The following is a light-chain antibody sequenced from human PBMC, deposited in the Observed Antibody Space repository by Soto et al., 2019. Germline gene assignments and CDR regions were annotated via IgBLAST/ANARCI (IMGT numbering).Light chain of an antibody. V-gene: IGKV3-15*01. J-gene: IGKJ5*01. CDR3: QQRSNWPIT. CDR2: GAS. CDR1: ESVSTN. Sequence: EIEMTQSPATLSLAPGERVTLSCRASESVSTNLAWYQQKAGQAPRLLIYGASTRATGIPARFSGSGSGTEFTLTISGLQSEDFAVYYCQQRSNWPITFGQGTRLEIK.